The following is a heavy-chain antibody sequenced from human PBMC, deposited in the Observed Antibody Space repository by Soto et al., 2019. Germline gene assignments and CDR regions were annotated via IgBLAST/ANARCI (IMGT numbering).Heavy chain of an antibody. J-gene: IGHJ4*02. V-gene: IGHV3-48*03. CDR1: GFTFSSYE. Sequence: GGSLRLSCAASGFTFSSYEMNWVRQAPGKGLEWVSYISSSGSTIYYADSVKGRFTISRDNAKNSLYLQMNSLRAEDTAVYYCALDWFPLGVGYWGQGTLVTVSS. CDR3: ALDWFPLGVGY. CDR2: ISSSGSTI. D-gene: IGHD3-3*01.